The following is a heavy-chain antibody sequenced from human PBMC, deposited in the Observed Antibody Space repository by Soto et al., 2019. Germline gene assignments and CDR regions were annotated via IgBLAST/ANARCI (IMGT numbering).Heavy chain of an antibody. J-gene: IGHJ6*02. Sequence: QVQLVQSGAEVKKPGSSVKVSCKASGGTFSSYTISWVRQAPGQGLEWMGRIIPILGIANYAQKFQGRVTITADKSTSTAYMELSSLRSEDTAVYYCARAGGISVPPYYYYGMDVWGQGTTVTVSS. CDR2: IIPILGIA. V-gene: IGHV1-69*02. CDR1: GGTFSSYT. CDR3: ARAGGISVPPYYYYGMDV. D-gene: IGHD2-15*01.